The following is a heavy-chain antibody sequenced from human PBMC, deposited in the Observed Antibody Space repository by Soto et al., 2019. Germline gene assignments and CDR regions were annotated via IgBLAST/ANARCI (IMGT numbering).Heavy chain of an antibody. CDR1: GFSLSTSGVG. Sequence: QITLKESGPTLVKPTQTLTLTCTFSGFSLSTSGVGVGWIRQPPGKALEWLALIYWDDDKRYSPSLKSRLTITKDTSKNQVVLTMTNMDPVDTATYYCAHMRLVVLAAHDAFDIWGQGTMVTVSS. CDR2: IYWDDDK. D-gene: IGHD2-2*01. J-gene: IGHJ3*02. CDR3: AHMRLVVLAAHDAFDI. V-gene: IGHV2-5*02.